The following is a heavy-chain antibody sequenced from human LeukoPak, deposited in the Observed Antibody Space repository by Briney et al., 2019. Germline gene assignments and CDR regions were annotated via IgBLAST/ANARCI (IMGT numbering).Heavy chain of an antibody. CDR1: GYTFATYY. CDR2: IDPNYGFA. D-gene: IGHD2-8*02. J-gene: IGHJ6*02. CDR3: ARVLAYCTDSSCPGMDV. Sequence: ASVKVSCKASGYTFATYYLNWVRQAPGRGLEWMGKIDPNYGFAYYAQKSQGRVTMTRDTSTSTVYMEVNSLTSDDTAVYYCARVLAYCTDSSCPGMDVWGQGTTVTVSS. V-gene: IGHV1-46*01.